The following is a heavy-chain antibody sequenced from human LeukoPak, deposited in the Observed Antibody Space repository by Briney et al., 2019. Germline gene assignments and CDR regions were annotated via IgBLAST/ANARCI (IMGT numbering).Heavy chain of an antibody. CDR2: ISYDGSNK. J-gene: IGHJ3*02. D-gene: IGHD3-22*01. CDR3: AKGEYYYDPADAFDI. CDR1: GFTFSSYG. Sequence: SLRLSCAASGFTFSSYGMHWVRQAPGKGLEWVAVISYDGSNKYYADSVKGRFTISRDNSKNTLYLQMNSLRAEDTAVYYCAKGEYYYDPADAFDIWGQGTMVTVSS. V-gene: IGHV3-30*18.